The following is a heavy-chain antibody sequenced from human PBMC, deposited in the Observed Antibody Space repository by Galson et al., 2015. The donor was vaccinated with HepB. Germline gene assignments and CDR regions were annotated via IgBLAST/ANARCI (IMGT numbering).Heavy chain of an antibody. CDR3: ARDVVDYDFWSGYGGGDWFDP. Sequence: SLRLSCAASGFTFRTYWMHWVRQAPGKGLVWVSRINSDGSSTIYADSVEGRFTISRDNAKNTLYLQMNSLRAEDTAVYYCARDVVDYDFWSGYGGGDWFDPWGQGTLVTVSS. V-gene: IGHV3-74*01. J-gene: IGHJ5*02. CDR1: GFTFRTYW. D-gene: IGHD3-3*01. CDR2: INSDGSST.